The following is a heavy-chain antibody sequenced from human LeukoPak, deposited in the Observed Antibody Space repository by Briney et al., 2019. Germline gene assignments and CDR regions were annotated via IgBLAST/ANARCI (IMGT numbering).Heavy chain of an antibody. CDR3: ARTYGSGSSLPLLDY. V-gene: IGHV4-38-2*02. Sequence: SETLSLTCTVSNYSISSAYYWGWIRQPPGKGLEWIGSIYHSGIVYYNPSLKSRVTISVDTSKNQFSLNLSSVTAADTAVYYCARTYGSGSSLPLLDYWGQGTLVNVSS. CDR2: IYHSGIV. CDR1: NYSISSAYY. D-gene: IGHD3-10*01. J-gene: IGHJ4*02.